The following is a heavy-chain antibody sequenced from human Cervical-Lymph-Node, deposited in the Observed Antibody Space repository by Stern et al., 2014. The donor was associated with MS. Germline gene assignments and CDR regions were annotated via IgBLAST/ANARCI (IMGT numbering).Heavy chain of an antibody. J-gene: IGHJ4*02. Sequence: VQLVGSGGGVVQPGRSLRLSCAAAGFTFSSYNMHWVRQAPGKGLEWVAVISDDGSNKYIADSVKGRFTISRDNSKNTLYLQMNSLRTEDTAVYYCARAAPGPDYWGQGTLVTVSS. CDR2: ISDDGSNK. CDR1: GFTFSSYN. CDR3: ARAAPGPDY. V-gene: IGHV3-30-3*01.